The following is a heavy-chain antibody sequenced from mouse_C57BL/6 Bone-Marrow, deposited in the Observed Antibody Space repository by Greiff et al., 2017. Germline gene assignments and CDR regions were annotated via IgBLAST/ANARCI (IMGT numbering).Heavy chain of an antibody. CDR3: AMGPVVPFAY. CDR2: IHPNSGST. J-gene: IGHJ3*01. V-gene: IGHV1-64*01. CDR1: GYTFTSYW. Sequence: QVQLQQPGAELVKPGASVKLSCKASGYTFTSYWMHWVKQRPGQGLEWIGMIHPNSGSTNYNEKFKSKDTLTVDKSTSTAYMQLSSLTSEDSAVYYCAMGPVVPFAYWGQGTLVTVSA. D-gene: IGHD1-1*01.